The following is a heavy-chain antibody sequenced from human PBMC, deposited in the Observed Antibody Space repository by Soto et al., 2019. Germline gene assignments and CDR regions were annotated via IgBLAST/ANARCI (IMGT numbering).Heavy chain of an antibody. V-gene: IGHV3-23*01. Sequence: GGSLRLSCAASGFTFSSYAMSWVRQPPGKGLEWVSGISNSGTGTHYADSVKGRFAISRDTSKNTLYLQMNSLRAEDTAAYYCAKEYYDFWRGSYYLVYWGQGTLVTVSS. CDR2: ISNSGTGT. J-gene: IGHJ4*02. D-gene: IGHD3-3*01. CDR1: GFTFSSYA. CDR3: AKEYYDFWRGSYYLVY.